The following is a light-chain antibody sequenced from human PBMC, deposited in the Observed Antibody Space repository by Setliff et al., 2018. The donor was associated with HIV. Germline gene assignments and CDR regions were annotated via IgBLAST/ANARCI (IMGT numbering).Light chain of an antibody. Sequence: QSVLDQPRSLSGSPGQSVTISCSGTSSDVGYYDFVSWYQHHPLKAPKLIVFDVNKRPSGVPARFSGSKSGDTASLTVSGLQAEDEADYFCSSYAGSNIYVVGTGTKVTVL. CDR2: DVN. CDR1: SSDVGYYDF. CDR3: SSYAGSNIYV. V-gene: IGLV2-11*01. J-gene: IGLJ1*01.